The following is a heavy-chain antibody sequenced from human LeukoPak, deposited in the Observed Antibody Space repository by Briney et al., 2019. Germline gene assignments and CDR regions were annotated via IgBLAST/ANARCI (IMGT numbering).Heavy chain of an antibody. Sequence: PGGSLRLSCAASGFSFSSFAMSWVRQAPGKGLEWVSAISASGGSTYHVDSVKGRFTISRDNSKNTLYLQMSRLRAEDTAVYYCAKRDRADHGDSRSFDFWGQGTMVTVSS. V-gene: IGHV3-23*01. CDR1: GFSFSSFA. D-gene: IGHD4-17*01. CDR2: ISASGGST. CDR3: AKRDRADHGDSRSFDF. J-gene: IGHJ3*01.